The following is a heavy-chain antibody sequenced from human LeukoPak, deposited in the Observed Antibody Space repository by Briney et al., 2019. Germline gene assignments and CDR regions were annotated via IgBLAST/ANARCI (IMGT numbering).Heavy chain of an antibody. Sequence: SETLSLTCTVSGGSISNYWWSWIRRPAGRGLEWIGRVYTTGSTNFNPSLKSRVAMSVDTSKNQISLQLSSVTAADTGLYYCVRAPPPDLLNFHYGSLDIWGKGTTVTVSS. J-gene: IGHJ3*02. CDR1: GGSISNYW. V-gene: IGHV4-4*07. D-gene: IGHD4-17*01. CDR2: VYTTGST. CDR3: VRAPPPDLLNFHYGSLDI.